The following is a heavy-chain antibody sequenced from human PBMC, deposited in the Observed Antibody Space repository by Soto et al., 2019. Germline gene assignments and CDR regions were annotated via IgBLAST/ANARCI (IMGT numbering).Heavy chain of an antibody. CDR2: INAGDGST. Sequence: RASVKVSCKASGYTFTSYALHWLRQAPGQGLEWMGWINAGDGSTKYSEHFQGRVTITLDTSATTVFVELTGLKSEDTAIYYCARTEWFPPYSDYWGQGSLVTVSS. D-gene: IGHD3-3*01. CDR1: GYTFTSYA. CDR3: ARTEWFPPYSDY. V-gene: IGHV1-3*01. J-gene: IGHJ4*02.